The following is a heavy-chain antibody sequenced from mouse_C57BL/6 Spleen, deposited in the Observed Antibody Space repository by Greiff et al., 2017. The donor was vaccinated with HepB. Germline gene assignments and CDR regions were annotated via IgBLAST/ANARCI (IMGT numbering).Heavy chain of an antibody. J-gene: IGHJ2*01. D-gene: IGHD1-1*01. CDR3: ARTPPYYGSSYFDY. V-gene: IGHV1-53*01. CDR2: INPSNGGT. Sequence: QVQLQQPGTELVKPGASVKLSCKASGYTFTSYWMHWVKQRPGQGLEWIGNINPSNGGTNYNEKFKSKATLTVDKSSSTSYMQLSSLTSEDAAVYYCARTPPYYGSSYFDYWGQGTTLTVSS. CDR1: GYTFTSYW.